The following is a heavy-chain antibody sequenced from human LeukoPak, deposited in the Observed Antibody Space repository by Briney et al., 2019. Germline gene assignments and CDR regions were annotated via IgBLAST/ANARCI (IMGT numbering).Heavy chain of an antibody. V-gene: IGHV1-24*01. Sequence: ASVKVSCKVSGYTLTELSMHWVRQAPGKGLEWMGGFDPEDGETIYAQKFQGRVTMTEDTSTDTAYMELSSLRSEDTAVYYCATEEDSGSYSCFDYWGQGTLVTVSS. J-gene: IGHJ4*02. CDR3: ATEEDSGSYSCFDY. CDR2: FDPEDGET. D-gene: IGHD1-26*01. CDR1: GYTLTELS.